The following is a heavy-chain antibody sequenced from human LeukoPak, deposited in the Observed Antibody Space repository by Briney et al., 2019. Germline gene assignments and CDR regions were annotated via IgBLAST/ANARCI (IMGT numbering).Heavy chain of an antibody. J-gene: IGHJ4*02. CDR3: ARRQGCSSTSCPPDY. Sequence: GEVPKTFLKGPGYRLKRHWLERVRQMSGKGPEWMLIIYPGDSDTRYTPSFQGQVTMSADKSINTAYLQWSSLKASDTAMYYCARRQGCSSTSCPPDYWGQGTLVTVSP. D-gene: IGHD2-2*01. V-gene: IGHV5-51*01. CDR2: IYPGDSDT. CDR1: GYRLKRHW.